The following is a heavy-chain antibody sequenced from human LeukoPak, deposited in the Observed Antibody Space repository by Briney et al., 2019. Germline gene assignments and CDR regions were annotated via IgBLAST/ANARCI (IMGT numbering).Heavy chain of an antibody. Sequence: ASVKVSCKASGYTFTSYYMHWVRQAPGQGLEWMGIINPSGGSTSYAQKFQGRVTMTRDTSISTAYMELSRLRSDDTAVYYCARDKGYCSGGSCYVLDYWGQGTLVTVSS. V-gene: IGHV1-46*01. CDR2: INPSGGST. CDR3: ARDKGYCSGGSCYVLDY. CDR1: GYTFTSYY. J-gene: IGHJ4*02. D-gene: IGHD2-15*01.